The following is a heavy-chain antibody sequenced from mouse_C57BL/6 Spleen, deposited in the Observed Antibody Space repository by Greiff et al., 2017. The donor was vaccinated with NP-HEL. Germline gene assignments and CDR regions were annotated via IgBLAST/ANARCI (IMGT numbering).Heavy chain of an antibody. CDR3: ARKDYSNGGDY. CDR1: GYSIPSVYY. J-gene: IGHJ2*01. CDR2: ISYDGSN. Sequence: EVQLVESGPGLVKPSQSLSLTCSVTGYSIPSVYYWNCIRQFPGNKLEWMGYISYDGSNNYNPSLQNRISITRDTYKNQFFLKLNSVTTEDTATYYCARKDYSNGGDYWGKGTTLTASS. D-gene: IGHD2-5*01. V-gene: IGHV3-6*01.